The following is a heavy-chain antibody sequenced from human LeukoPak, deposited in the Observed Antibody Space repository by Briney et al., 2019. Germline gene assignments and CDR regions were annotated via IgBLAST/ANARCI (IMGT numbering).Heavy chain of an antibody. CDR2: INSDGSST. J-gene: IGHJ4*02. CDR3: ARDKTGVYYYGSGRPWYFDY. CDR1: GFTFSSYW. V-gene: IGHV3-74*01. D-gene: IGHD3-10*01. Sequence: PGGSLRLSCAASGFTFSSYWMHWVRQAPGKGLVWVSRINSDGSSTSYADSVKGRFTISRDNAKNTLYLQMNSLRAEDTAVYYCARDKTGVYYYGSGRPWYFDYWGQGTLVTVSS.